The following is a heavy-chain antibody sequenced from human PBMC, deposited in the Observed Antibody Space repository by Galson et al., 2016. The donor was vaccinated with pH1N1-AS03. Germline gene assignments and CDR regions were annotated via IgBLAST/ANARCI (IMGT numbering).Heavy chain of an antibody. CDR3: TQNYGANNYLGL. V-gene: IGHV3-49*04. CDR2: IRTDGTT. D-gene: IGHD4-23*01. CDR1: GFTFSSYS. Sequence: SLRLSCAASGFTFSSYSMSWVRQAPGKGLEWVGFIRTDGTTEYVASVEGRFSISRDDSKAIAYLQMNSLKTGDTAVYYCTQNYGANNYLGLWGQGSLVTVSS. J-gene: IGHJ1*01.